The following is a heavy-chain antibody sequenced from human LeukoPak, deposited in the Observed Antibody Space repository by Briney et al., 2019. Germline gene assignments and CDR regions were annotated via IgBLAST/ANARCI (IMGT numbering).Heavy chain of an antibody. CDR1: GFPFGSYV. D-gene: IGHD3-9*01. J-gene: IGHJ4*02. CDR3: ARDYDWAFDF. V-gene: IGHV3-48*03. CDR2: INHNGEAI. Sequence: GGSLRLSCAASGFPFGSYVLSWVRQAPGKGLEWIAYINHNGEAIYYPDFVKGRFIISRDNAKKSLFLQMNDLRDEDTAVYYCARDYDWAFDFWGQGTRVTVSS.